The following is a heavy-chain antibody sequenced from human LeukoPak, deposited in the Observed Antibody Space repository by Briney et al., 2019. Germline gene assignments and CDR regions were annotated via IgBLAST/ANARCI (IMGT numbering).Heavy chain of an antibody. J-gene: IGHJ4*02. V-gene: IGHV1-18*01. CDR2: ISVSNGNT. D-gene: IGHD5-18*01. CDR3: ARAYRRYSYGYPFHY. CDR1: GYTFSSYG. Sequence: ASVKVSCKPSGYTFSSYGISWVRQAPGQGLEWMGWISVSNGNTNYAQKGQGRVTMTTDTSTSTAYMDLRSLRSDDTAVDYCARAYRRYSYGYPFHYWGQGTLVTVSS.